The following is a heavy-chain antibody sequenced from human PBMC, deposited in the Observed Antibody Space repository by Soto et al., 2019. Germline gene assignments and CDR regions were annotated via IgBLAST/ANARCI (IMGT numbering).Heavy chain of an antibody. J-gene: IGHJ4*02. Sequence: SETLSLTCTVSGGSISSSSYYWGWIRQPPGKGLEWIGSIYYSGSTYYNPSLKSRVTISVDTSKNQFSLKLSSVTAADTAVYYCARQSYNWNYFLFDYWGQGTLVTVSS. V-gene: IGHV4-39*01. CDR2: IYYSGST. CDR1: GGSISSSSYY. CDR3: ARQSYNWNYFLFDY. D-gene: IGHD1-7*01.